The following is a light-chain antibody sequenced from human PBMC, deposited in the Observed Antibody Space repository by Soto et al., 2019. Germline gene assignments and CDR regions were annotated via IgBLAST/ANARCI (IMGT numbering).Light chain of an antibody. J-gene: IGLJ1*01. CDR2: DVS. CDR3: TSYTSSSTLYV. Sequence: QSALTQPASVSGSPGQSITISCTGTSSDVGGYNYVSWYQQNPGNAPKLMIYDVSNRPSGVSNRFSGSKSGNTASLTISGLQAEDEADYYCTSYTSSSTLYVFGTGTKLTVL. CDR1: SSDVGGYNY. V-gene: IGLV2-14*01.